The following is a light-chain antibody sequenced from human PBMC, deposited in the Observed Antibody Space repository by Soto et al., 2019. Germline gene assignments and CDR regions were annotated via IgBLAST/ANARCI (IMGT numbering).Light chain of an antibody. CDR3: TSYASGSSHVV. V-gene: IGLV2-14*01. Sequence: QSALTQPASVSGSPGQSITLSCTGTSSDIGGYDYVSWYQRHPGKAPKLIIYDVNNRPSGVSNRFSDSKSGNTASLTISGLQAEDEADYYCTSYASGSSHVVFAGGTKLTVL. CDR2: DVN. J-gene: IGLJ2*01. CDR1: SSDIGGYDY.